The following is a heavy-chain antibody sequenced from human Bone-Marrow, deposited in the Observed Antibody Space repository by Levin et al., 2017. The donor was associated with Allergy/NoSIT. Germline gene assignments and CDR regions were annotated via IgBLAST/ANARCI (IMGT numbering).Heavy chain of an antibody. CDR2: ISYDGNNQ. V-gene: IGHV3-30-3*01. J-gene: IGHJ5*02. CDR1: GFTFNTHS. CDR3: VRGGWLTNNWFDP. Sequence: PGGSLRLSCAASGFTFNTHSIHWVRQAPGKGLEWVSLISYDGNNQYYADSVKGRFTVSRDNSKNTLYLQIDSLRAEDTAVYYCVRGGWLTNNWFDPWGQGTLVTVSS. D-gene: IGHD5-18*01.